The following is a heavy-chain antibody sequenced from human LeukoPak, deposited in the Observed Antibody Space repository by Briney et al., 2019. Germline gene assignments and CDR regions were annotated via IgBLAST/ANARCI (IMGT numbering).Heavy chain of an antibody. CDR1: GFTFSDHF. Sequence: GGSLRLSCAASGFTFSDHFMTWIRQAPGKGLEWISYISGSGATYYADSVKGRFTISRDNAQNSLWLQRSSLRAEDTAAYYCARDPMYNGGNSGAFDFWGQGTLVTVSS. V-gene: IGHV3-11*01. CDR3: ARDPMYNGGNSGAFDF. CDR2: ISGSGAT. J-gene: IGHJ3*01. D-gene: IGHD4-23*01.